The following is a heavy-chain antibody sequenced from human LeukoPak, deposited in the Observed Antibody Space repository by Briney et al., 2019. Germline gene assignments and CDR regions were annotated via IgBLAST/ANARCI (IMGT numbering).Heavy chain of an antibody. CDR2: ISSSSSYI. D-gene: IGHD2-15*01. CDR1: GFTFSSYS. V-gene: IGHV3-21*01. J-gene: IGHJ4*02. CDR3: ARAFIAHCSGGSCPKAPPDY. Sequence: PGGSLRLSCAASGFTFSSYSMNWVRQAPGKGLEWVSSISSSSSYIYYADSVKGRFTISRDNAKNSLYLQMNSLRAEDTAVYYCARAFIAHCSGGSCPKAPPDYWGQGTLVTVSS.